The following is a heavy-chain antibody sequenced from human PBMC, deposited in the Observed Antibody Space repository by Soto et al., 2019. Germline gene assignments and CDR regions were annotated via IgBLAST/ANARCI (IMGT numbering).Heavy chain of an antibody. D-gene: IGHD3-22*01. Sequence: QVQLVQSGAEVKKPGASVKVSCKAFGYTSTSYAILWLRKAPGQRFEGMGWINAGNGNTKYSQLFQGRVTITRDTSASTAYMELSSLRSEDTAVYYCASSYYYDSSGYSSLYYYYGMDVWGQGTTVTVSS. CDR1: GYTSTSYA. J-gene: IGHJ6*02. CDR2: INAGNGNT. V-gene: IGHV1-3*01. CDR3: ASSYYYDSSGYSSLYYYYGMDV.